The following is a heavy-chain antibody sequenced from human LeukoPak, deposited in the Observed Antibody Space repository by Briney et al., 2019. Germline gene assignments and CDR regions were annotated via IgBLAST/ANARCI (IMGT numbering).Heavy chain of an antibody. D-gene: IGHD6-13*01. V-gene: IGHV3-48*03. J-gene: IGHJ4*02. Sequence: GGSLRLSCAASGFTFSSFEMNWVRQAPGKGLEWVSYITSSGSITHYADSVEGRFTISRDNAKNSLYLQMNSLRAEDTAVYYCARGRYVTTRGGAAAGFLDYWGQGTLVTVST. CDR2: ITSSGSIT. CDR3: ARGRYVTTRGGAAAGFLDY. CDR1: GFTFSSFE.